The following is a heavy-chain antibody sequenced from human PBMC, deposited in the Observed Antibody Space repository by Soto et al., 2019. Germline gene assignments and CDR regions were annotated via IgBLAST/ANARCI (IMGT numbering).Heavy chain of an antibody. Sequence: GGSLRLSCAASGFTFSDYYMSWIRQAPGKGLEWVSYISSSGSTIYYADSVKGRFTISRDNAKNSLYLQMNSLRAEDTAVYYCARSREGILAGYYYYYMDVWGKGTTVTVSS. CDR1: GFTFSDYY. V-gene: IGHV3-11*01. CDR3: ARSREGILAGYYYYYMDV. CDR2: ISSSGSTI. J-gene: IGHJ6*03.